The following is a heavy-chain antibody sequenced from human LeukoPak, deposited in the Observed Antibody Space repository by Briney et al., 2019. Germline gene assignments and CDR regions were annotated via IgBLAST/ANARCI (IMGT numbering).Heavy chain of an antibody. CDR1: GYSINSGYY. V-gene: IGHV4-38-2*02. Sequence: SETLSLTCTVSGYSINSGYYWGWIRQPPGKGLEWIGSIYHSGSTYYSPSLKSRVTISVDTSKNQFSLKLSSVTAADTAVYYCAREEITWYYYMDVWGKGTTVTISS. CDR3: AREEITWYYYMDV. J-gene: IGHJ6*03. CDR2: IYHSGST. D-gene: IGHD3-16*01.